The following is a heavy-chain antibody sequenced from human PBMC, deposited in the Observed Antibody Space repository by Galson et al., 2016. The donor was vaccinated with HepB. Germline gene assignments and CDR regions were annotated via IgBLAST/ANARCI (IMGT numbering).Heavy chain of an antibody. CDR2: IYYTGST. CDR1: GGSISSGSISNSSYY. J-gene: IGHJ5*02. Sequence: SETLSLTCTVSGGSISSGSISNSSYYWGWIRQPPGKGLEWIGSIYYTGSTYYNPSLNRRVNISVDTSKNQSSLKQNSVTAAESAVYYCARLRWELSPRFDPWGQGTLVTVSS. CDR3: ARLRWELSPRFDP. V-gene: IGHV4-39*01. D-gene: IGHD1-26*01.